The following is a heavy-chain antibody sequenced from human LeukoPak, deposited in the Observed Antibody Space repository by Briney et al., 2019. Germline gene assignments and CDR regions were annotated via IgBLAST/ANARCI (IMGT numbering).Heavy chain of an antibody. CDR1: GGSFSGYY. V-gene: IGHV4-34*01. D-gene: IGHD3-10*01. CDR2: INHSGST. Sequence: PSETLSLTCAVYGGSFSGYYWSWIRQPPGKGLEWIGEINHSGSTNYNPSLKSRVTISVDTSKNQFSLKLSSVTAADTAVYYCSASIITMVQGGPAHWYFDHWGRGTLVTVSS. CDR3: SASIITMVQGGPAHWYFDH. J-gene: IGHJ2*01.